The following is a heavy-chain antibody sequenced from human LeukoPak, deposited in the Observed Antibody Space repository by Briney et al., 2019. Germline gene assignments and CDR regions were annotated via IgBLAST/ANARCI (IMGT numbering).Heavy chain of an antibody. CDR2: INSDGSST. CDR1: GFTFSSYW. CDR3: ATFGVIVRNNYLDY. Sequence: GGSLRLSCAASGFTFSSYWMHWVRQAPGKGLVWVSRINSDGSSTSYADSVKGRFTISRDNSKNTLFLQMSSLRAEDTAVYYCATFGVIVRNNYLDYWGQGALVTVSS. V-gene: IGHV3-74*01. D-gene: IGHD3-3*01. J-gene: IGHJ4*02.